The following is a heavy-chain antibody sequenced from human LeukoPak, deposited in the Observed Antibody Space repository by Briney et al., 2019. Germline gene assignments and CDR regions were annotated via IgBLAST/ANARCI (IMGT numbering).Heavy chain of an antibody. Sequence: GGSLRLSCAASGVTFSSYEMNWVRQAPGKGLEWVSYISSSGSTIYYADSVRGRFTISRDNAKNSLYLQMNSLRAEDTAVYYCARYGDYAGGYFDYWGQGTLVTVSS. CDR1: GVTFSSYE. CDR2: ISSSGSTI. V-gene: IGHV3-48*03. D-gene: IGHD4-17*01. J-gene: IGHJ4*02. CDR3: ARYGDYAGGYFDY.